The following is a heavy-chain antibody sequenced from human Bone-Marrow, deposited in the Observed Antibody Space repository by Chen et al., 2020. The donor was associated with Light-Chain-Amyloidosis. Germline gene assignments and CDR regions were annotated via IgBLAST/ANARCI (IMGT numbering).Heavy chain of an antibody. CDR2: ISYDGSNK. Sequence: GFTFSSYAMHWVRQAPGKGLEWVAVISYDGSNKYYADSVKGRFTISRDNSKNTLYLQMNSLRAEDTAVYYCARGGYYYDSSGYQPPGFSWGYYYYYGMDGWGQGTTVTVSS. CDR1: GFTFSSYA. J-gene: IGHJ6*02. V-gene: IGHV3-30-3*01. D-gene: IGHD3-22*01. CDR3: ARGGYYYDSSGYQPPGFSWGYYYYYGMDG.